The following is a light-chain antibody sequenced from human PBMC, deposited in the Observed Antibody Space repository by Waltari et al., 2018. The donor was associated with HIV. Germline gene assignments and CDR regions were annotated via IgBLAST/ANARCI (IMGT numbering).Light chain of an antibody. Sequence: QPPLTQSRSVSGSPGQSITISCTRTSNDVGAYNYVPRYQQHPGRAPQLLIFDLNRRPSGVPDRFSGSKSGNTASLTISGLQAEDEADYYCCSSAGRYTFVFGTGTKVTVL. J-gene: IGLJ1*01. CDR1: SNDVGAYNY. CDR2: DLN. CDR3: CSSAGRYTFV. V-gene: IGLV2-11*01.